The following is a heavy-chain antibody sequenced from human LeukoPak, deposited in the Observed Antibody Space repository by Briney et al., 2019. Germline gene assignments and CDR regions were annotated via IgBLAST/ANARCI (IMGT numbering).Heavy chain of an antibody. CDR1: GYSFTTYY. Sequence: ASVKVSCKASGYSFTTYYMHWVRQAPGQGLEWMGIINPTGGSTNYAQKFEGRVTMTRDTSTSTVYMELSSLRSEDTAVYYCARDLAGYCGGDCPYDYWGQGTLVTVSS. V-gene: IGHV1-46*01. CDR2: INPTGGST. CDR3: ARDLAGYCGGDCPYDY. D-gene: IGHD2-21*02. J-gene: IGHJ4*02.